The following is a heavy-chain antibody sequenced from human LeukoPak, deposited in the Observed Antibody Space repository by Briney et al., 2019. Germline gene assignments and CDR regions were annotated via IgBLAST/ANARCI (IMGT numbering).Heavy chain of an antibody. CDR3: ARYYDRIDEIDY. J-gene: IGHJ4*02. V-gene: IGHV3-33*08. CDR2: IWYDGSKK. CDR1: GFTFSSYA. D-gene: IGHD3-22*01. Sequence: GGSLRLSCAASGFTFSSYAMHWVRQAPGKGLEWVALIWYDGSKKYYGDSVKGRFTISRDNSKSTLYLQMNSLRVEDTAVYYCARYYDRIDEIDYWGQGTLVTVSS.